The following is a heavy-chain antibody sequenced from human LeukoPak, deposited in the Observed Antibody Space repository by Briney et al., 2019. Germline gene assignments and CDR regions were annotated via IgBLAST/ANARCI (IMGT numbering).Heavy chain of an antibody. V-gene: IGHV4-34*12. J-gene: IGHJ4*02. D-gene: IGHD5-24*01. CDR2: SIHSGTT. CDR1: GGSFNGYY. Sequence: PSETLSLTCAVYGGSFNGYYWSWIRQLPGKGLEWIGESIHSGTTNYNPSLKSRVTISVDTSKNQFSLKLSSVTAADTAVYYCARQGGDGYNYYWGQGTLVTVSS. CDR3: ARQGGDGYNYY.